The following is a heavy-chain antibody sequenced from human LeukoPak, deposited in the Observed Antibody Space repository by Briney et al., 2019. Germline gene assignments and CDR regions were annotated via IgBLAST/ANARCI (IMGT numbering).Heavy chain of an antibody. D-gene: IGHD2-2*01. CDR1: GGSFSGYY. Sequence: SETLSLTCAVYGGSFSGYYWSWIRHPPGKGREWIGEINHSGSTNYNTSLKSRVTISVDTSKNQFSLKLSSVTAADTAVYYCARVGVPAAKVVSDAFDIWGQGTMVTVSS. V-gene: IGHV4-34*01. J-gene: IGHJ3*02. CDR3: ARVGVPAAKVVSDAFDI. CDR2: INHSGST.